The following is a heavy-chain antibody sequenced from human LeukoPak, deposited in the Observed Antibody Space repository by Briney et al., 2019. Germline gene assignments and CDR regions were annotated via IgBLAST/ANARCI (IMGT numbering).Heavy chain of an antibody. J-gene: IGHJ6*02. CDR3: ARAPHYSNYGPYYYGMDV. Sequence: GGSLRLSCAASGFTFSDYYMSWIRQAPGKGLEWVSHISSSSSYTNYADSVKGRFTISRDNAKNSLYLQMNSLRAEDTAVYYCARAPHYSNYGPYYYGMDVWGQETTVTVSS. V-gene: IGHV3-11*06. CDR1: GFTFSDYY. CDR2: ISSSSSYT. D-gene: IGHD4-11*01.